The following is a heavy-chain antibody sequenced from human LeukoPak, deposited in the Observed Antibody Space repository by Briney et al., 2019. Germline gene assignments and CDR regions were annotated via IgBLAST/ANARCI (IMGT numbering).Heavy chain of an antibody. Sequence: PGESLRLSCAASEFTFSSYWMSWVRQAPGKGLEWVANIKQDGSEKYYVDSVKGRFTISRDNAKNSLYLQMNSLRAEDTAVYYCARDLGPGQYYYYYIDVWGKGTTVTVSS. CDR1: EFTFSSYW. CDR2: IKQDGSEK. V-gene: IGHV3-7*01. CDR3: ARDLGPGQYYYYYIDV. J-gene: IGHJ6*03.